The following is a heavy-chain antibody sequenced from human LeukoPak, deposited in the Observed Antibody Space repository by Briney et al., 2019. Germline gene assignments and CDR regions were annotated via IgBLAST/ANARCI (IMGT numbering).Heavy chain of an antibody. CDR3: ARAPPPDY. CDR1: GFTFSSYR. Sequence: GGSLRLSCAASGFTFSSYRMNWVRQAPGKGLEWVSSISSSSSYIYYADSVKGRFNISRDNAKNSLYRQMNSLRAEGTAVYYCARAPPPDYWGQGTLVTVPS. CDR2: ISSSSSYI. V-gene: IGHV3-21*01. J-gene: IGHJ4*02.